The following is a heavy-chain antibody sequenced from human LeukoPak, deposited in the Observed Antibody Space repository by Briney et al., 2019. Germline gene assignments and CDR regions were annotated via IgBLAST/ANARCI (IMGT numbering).Heavy chain of an antibody. CDR3: ARRNDYGDPNFDY. CDR2: INAYNGNT. Sequence: ASVKVSCKVSGYTLTELSMHRVRQAPGQGLEWMGWINAYNGNTNYAQKLQGRVTMTTDTSASTAYMELRSLRSDDTAVYYCARRNDYGDPNFDYWGQGTLVTVSS. CDR1: GYTLTELS. V-gene: IGHV1-18*01. J-gene: IGHJ4*02. D-gene: IGHD4-17*01.